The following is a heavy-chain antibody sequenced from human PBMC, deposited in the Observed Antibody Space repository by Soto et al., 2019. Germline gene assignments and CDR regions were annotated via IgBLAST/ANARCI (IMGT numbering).Heavy chain of an antibody. CDR1: GGSFSGYY. CDR2: INHSGST. Sequence: QVQLQQWGAGLLKPSETLSLTCAVYGGSFSGYYWSWIRQPPGKGLEWIGEINHSGSTNYNPSLTSRVTIPVDTSKNQFSLKLSSVTAAATAVYYCARGLSPRLGWFDPWGQGTLVTVSS. CDR3: ARGLSPRLGWFDP. V-gene: IGHV4-34*01. J-gene: IGHJ5*02.